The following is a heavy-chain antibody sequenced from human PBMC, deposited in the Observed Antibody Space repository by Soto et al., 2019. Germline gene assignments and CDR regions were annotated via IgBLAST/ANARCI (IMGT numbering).Heavy chain of an antibody. D-gene: IGHD2-15*01. V-gene: IGHV4-31*11. J-gene: IGHJ4*02. Sequence: PAETLTLTCAVSGGSISSGGYYWSWIRQHPGKGLEWVGYIYYSGSTYYNPSLKSRVTMSVDPSTNQFSLKLGSVTAAYSAVYFWARVDKVVVRLDFWGQGTLVTVSS. CDR1: GGSISSGGYY. CDR2: IYYSGST. CDR3: ARVDKVVVRLDF.